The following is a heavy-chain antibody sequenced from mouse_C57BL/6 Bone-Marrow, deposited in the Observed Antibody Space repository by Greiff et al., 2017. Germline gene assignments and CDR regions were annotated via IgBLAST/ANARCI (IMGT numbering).Heavy chain of an antibody. CDR1: GYTFTSYW. V-gene: IGHV1-74*01. J-gene: IGHJ4*01. CDR3: ARYGIYYDYDGGYYAMDY. CDR2: IHPSDSDT. D-gene: IGHD2-4*01. Sequence: QVQLQQPGAELVKPGASVKVSCKASGYTFTSYWMHWVKQRPGQGLEWIGRIHPSDSDTNYNQKFKGKATLTVDKSSSTAYMQLSSLTSEDSAVYYCARYGIYYDYDGGYYAMDYWGQGTSVTVSS.